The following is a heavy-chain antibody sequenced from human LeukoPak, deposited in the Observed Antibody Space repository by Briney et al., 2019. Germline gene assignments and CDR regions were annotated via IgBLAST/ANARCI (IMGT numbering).Heavy chain of an antibody. V-gene: IGHV3-33*01. CDR3: ARVHYSASSDYKD. CDR1: GFTFSSYG. CDR2: IWYDGSNK. D-gene: IGHD3-22*01. Sequence: GRSLRLSCAASGFTFSSYGVHWVRQAPGKGLEGAAVIWYDGSNKYYADSVKGRFTISRDNSENTLYLQMHSLRAQDTAVYYCARVHYSASSDYKDWGQGTLATLPS. J-gene: IGHJ1*01.